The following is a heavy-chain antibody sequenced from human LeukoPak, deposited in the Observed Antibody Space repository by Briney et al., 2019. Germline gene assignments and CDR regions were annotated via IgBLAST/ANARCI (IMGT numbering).Heavy chain of an antibody. J-gene: IGHJ6*03. CDR1: GFTFSSYW. CDR3: ARDAVAGGWYVGYYYYYMDV. CDR2: IKQDGSEK. D-gene: IGHD6-19*01. V-gene: IGHV3-7*01. Sequence: PGGSLRLSCAASGFTFSSYWMSWVRQAPGKGLEWVANIKQDGSEKYYVDSVKGRFTISRDNAKNSLYLQMNSLRAEDTAVYYRARDAVAGGWYVGYYYYYMDVWGKGTTVTVSS.